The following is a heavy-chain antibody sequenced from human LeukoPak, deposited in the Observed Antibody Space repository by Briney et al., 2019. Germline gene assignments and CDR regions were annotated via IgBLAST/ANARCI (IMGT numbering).Heavy chain of an antibody. J-gene: IGHJ6*03. CDR1: GGSISSSTNY. Sequence: SETLSLTCTVSGGSISSSTNYWGWIRQPPGKGLEWIGSIYYSGSTSYNPSLKSRVTISVDTSKNQFSLKLSSVTAADTAVYYCARRTLYCGGDCYASTTGYYYYYYMDVWGKGTTVTISS. CDR2: IYYSGST. V-gene: IGHV4-39*07. CDR3: ARRTLYCGGDCYASTTGYYYYYYMDV. D-gene: IGHD2-21*02.